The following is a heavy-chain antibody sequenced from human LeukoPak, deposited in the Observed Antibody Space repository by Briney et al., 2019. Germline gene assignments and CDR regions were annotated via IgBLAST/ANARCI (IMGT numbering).Heavy chain of an antibody. CDR3: ARSLSGYDILTGYSETYYFDY. J-gene: IGHJ4*02. Sequence: GGSLRLSCAASGFTFSSYAMHWVRQAPGKGLEWVAVISYDGSNKYYADSVKGRFTISRDNSKSTLYLQMNSLRAEDTAVYYCARSLSGYDILTGYSETYYFDYWGQGTLVTVSS. D-gene: IGHD3-9*01. CDR2: ISYDGSNK. V-gene: IGHV3-30-3*01. CDR1: GFTFSSYA.